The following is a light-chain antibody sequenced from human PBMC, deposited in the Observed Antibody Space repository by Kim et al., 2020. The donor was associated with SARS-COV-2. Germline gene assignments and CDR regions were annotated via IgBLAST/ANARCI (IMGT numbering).Light chain of an antibody. CDR1: SIGSKS. CDR3: QVWDSSSDHRVV. CDR2: YDS. J-gene: IGLJ2*01. V-gene: IGLV3-21*04. Sequence: PGKTAEITCGGNSIGSKSVHWYQQKPGQAPVLVISYDSDRPSGIPERFSGSNSGNTATLTISRVEAGDEADYYCQVWDSSSDHRVVFGGGTKLTVL.